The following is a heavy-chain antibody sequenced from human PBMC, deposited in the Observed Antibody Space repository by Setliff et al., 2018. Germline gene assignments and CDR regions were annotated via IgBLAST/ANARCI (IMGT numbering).Heavy chain of an antibody. V-gene: IGHV4-34*01. CDR1: GWSFSGYY. J-gene: IGHJ6*02. D-gene: IGHD3-16*02. Sequence: SETLSLTCAVYGWSFSGYYWSWIRQPPGKGLEWIGEINHSGSTNYNPSLKSRVTISVDTSKNQFSLKLISVPAADTAVYYCARGKVLYDYVWGSYSYEYYYYGMDVWGQGTTVTVSS. CDR2: INHSGST. CDR3: ARGKVLYDYVWGSYSYEYYYYGMDV.